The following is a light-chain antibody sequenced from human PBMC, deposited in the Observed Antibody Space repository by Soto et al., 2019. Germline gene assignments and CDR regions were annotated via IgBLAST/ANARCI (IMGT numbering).Light chain of an antibody. J-gene: IGKJ2*01. V-gene: IGKV3-20*01. CDR1: QSVSTSY. Sequence: EIVLTQSPGTLSLSPGERATLSCRASQSVSTSYLAWYQQKPGQAPRLLIWGASSRATGIPDRFSGSGSGTDFTLTISRLEPEDFAVYYCQQYGPLPPFSFGQGTKLEIK. CDR3: QQYGPLPPFS. CDR2: GAS.